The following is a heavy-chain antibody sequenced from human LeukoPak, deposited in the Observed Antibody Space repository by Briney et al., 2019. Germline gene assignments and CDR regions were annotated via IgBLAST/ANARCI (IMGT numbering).Heavy chain of an antibody. D-gene: IGHD2/OR15-2a*01. CDR1: GGTFSSYA. CDR3: ARDPGAVIEADWFDP. J-gene: IGHJ5*02. V-gene: IGHV1-69*13. Sequence: RGASVKVSCKASGGTFSSYAISWVRQAPGQGLEWMGGIIPIFGTANYAQKLQGRVTITADESTSTAYMELSSLRSEDTAVYYCARDPGAVIEADWFDPWGQGTLVTVSS. CDR2: IIPIFGTA.